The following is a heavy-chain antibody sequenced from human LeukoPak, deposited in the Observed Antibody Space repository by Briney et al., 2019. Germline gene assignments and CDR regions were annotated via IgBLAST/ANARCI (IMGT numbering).Heavy chain of an antibody. D-gene: IGHD3-10*01. CDR3: ARGWFGGQRFDP. V-gene: IGHV3-74*01. Sequence: GGSLRLSCAASGFTFGRYWMHWVRQAPGKGLVWVSCINSDGGSTSYADSVKGRFTISRDNAKNTLYLQMNSLRAEDTAVYYCARGWFGGQRFDPWGQGTLVTVSS. CDR1: GFTFGRYW. J-gene: IGHJ5*02. CDR2: INSDGGST.